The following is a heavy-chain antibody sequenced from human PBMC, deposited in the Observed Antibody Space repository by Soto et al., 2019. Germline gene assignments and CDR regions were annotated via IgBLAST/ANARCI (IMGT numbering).Heavy chain of an antibody. D-gene: IGHD2-2*01. CDR2: FDPEDGET. J-gene: IGHJ6*03. V-gene: IGHV1-24*01. CDR1: GYTFTGYY. Sequence: ASVKVSCKASGYTFTGYYMHWVRQAPGQGLEWMGGFDPEDGETIYAQKFQGRVTMTEDTSTDTAYMELSSLRSEDTAVYYCATVVPAAKSRYYYYMDVWGKGTTVTVSS. CDR3: ATVVPAAKSRYYYYMDV.